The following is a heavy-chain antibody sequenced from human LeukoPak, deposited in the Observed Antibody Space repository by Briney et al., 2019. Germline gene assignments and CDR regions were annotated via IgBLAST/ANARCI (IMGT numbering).Heavy chain of an antibody. D-gene: IGHD3-10*01. Sequence: ASVKVSCKASGYTFTSYDINWVRQATGQGLEWMGLINPSGGYTNYAQKSQGRVTMTRDTSTSTVYMELSSLRSEDTAVYYCARDLNRITMVRGAITPIRIGGYWGQGTLVTVSS. J-gene: IGHJ4*02. CDR3: ARDLNRITMVRGAITPIRIGGY. CDR2: INPSGGYT. CDR1: GYTFTSYD. V-gene: IGHV1-46*01.